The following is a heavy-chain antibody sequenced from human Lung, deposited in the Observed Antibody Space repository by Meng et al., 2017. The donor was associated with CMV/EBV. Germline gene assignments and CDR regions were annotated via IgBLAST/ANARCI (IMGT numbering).Heavy chain of an antibody. J-gene: IGHJ4*02. CDR2: ISWDGGST. V-gene: IGHV3-43D*03. Sequence: ESXKISXAASGFTFDDYAMHWVRQAPGKGLEWVSLISWDGGSTYYADSVKGRFTISRDNSKNSLYMQMNSLRAEDTALYYCAKDLTRAGLYYFDYWGQGTLVTVSS. CDR1: GFTFDDYA. D-gene: IGHD6-13*01. CDR3: AKDLTRAGLYYFDY.